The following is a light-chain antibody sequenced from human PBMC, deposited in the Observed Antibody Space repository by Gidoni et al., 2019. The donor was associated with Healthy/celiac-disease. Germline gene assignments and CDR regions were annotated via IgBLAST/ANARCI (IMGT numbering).Light chain of an antibody. CDR3: QSYDSSLSGFYV. V-gene: IGLV1-40*01. Sequence: QSVLTQPPSVSGAPGQRVPISCTGSISNIGAGYDVHWYQQLPGTATKLLIYGNSNRPSGVPDRFSGSKSGTSASLAITGLQAEDEADYYCQSYDSSLSGFYVFGTGTKVTVL. CDR2: GNS. J-gene: IGLJ1*01. CDR1: ISNIGAGYD.